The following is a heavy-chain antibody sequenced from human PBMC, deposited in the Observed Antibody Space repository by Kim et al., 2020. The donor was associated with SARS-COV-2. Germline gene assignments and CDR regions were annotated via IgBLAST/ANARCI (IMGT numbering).Heavy chain of an antibody. V-gene: IGHV3-23*01. CDR3: AKAPRGYLNYFDY. J-gene: IGHJ4*02. D-gene: IGHD3-22*01. Sequence: DYADTVEGPFPLSRDNAKNTRYLQMNSLRAEEPALYYCAKAPRGYLNYFDYWGQGTLVTVSS.